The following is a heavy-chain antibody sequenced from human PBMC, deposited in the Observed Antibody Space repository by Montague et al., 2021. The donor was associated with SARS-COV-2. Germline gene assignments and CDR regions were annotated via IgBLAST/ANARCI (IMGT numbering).Heavy chain of an antibody. D-gene: IGHD4-11*01. V-gene: IGHV4-31*03. CDR3: ARDGYSNYNYIDP. CDR1: GRPRNSGGYY. Sequence: TLSLTCTGSGRPRNSGGYYWTWIRQHPGKGLEWIGYVYHTGRTYYNPSLKSRVTMSIDMSKTQFSLNLTSVTAADTALNYCARDGYSNYNYIDPWGPGILVTVSS. CDR2: VYHTGRT. J-gene: IGHJ5*02.